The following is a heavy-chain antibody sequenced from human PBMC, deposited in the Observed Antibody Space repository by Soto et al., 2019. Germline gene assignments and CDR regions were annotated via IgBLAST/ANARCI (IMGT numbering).Heavy chain of an antibody. Sequence: ASVKVSCKTSGYTFTSYGISWVRQAPGQGLEWLGWISAHDGYTNYAHKVQGRVTMTTDTSTNIAYMDLRSLRSDDTAVYYCARLLEEHRPADHWGQGTLVTVSS. CDR2: ISAHDGYT. D-gene: IGHD1-1*01. CDR1: GYTFTSYG. J-gene: IGHJ4*02. CDR3: ARLLEEHRPADH. V-gene: IGHV1-18*01.